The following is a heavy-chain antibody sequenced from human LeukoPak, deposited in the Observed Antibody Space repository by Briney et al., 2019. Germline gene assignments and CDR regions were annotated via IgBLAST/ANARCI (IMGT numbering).Heavy chain of an antibody. Sequence: GSLRLSCAASGFTFSSYGMHWVRQAPGKGLEWVAVISYDGSNKYYADSVKGRFTISRDNSKNTLYLQMNSLRAEDTAVYYCAKGRVVVVITTYFDYWGQGTLVTVSS. J-gene: IGHJ4*02. V-gene: IGHV3-30*18. D-gene: IGHD3-22*01. CDR1: GFTFSSYG. CDR3: AKGRVVVVITTYFDY. CDR2: ISYDGSNK.